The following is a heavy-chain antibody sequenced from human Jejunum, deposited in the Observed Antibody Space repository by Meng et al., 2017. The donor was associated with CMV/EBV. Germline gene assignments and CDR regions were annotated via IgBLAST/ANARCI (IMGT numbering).Heavy chain of an antibody. CDR3: ARGVHWFDP. CDR2: TYYRSKWYN. Sequence: AISGDSVSSTSAAWNWLRQSPSRGLEWLGRTYYRSKWYNDYAVSVKSRITINPDTSENQFSLQLNSVTPEDTAVYYCARGVHWFDPWGQGTLVTVSS. D-gene: IGHD3-16*01. V-gene: IGHV6-1*01. J-gene: IGHJ5*02. CDR1: GDSVSSTSAA.